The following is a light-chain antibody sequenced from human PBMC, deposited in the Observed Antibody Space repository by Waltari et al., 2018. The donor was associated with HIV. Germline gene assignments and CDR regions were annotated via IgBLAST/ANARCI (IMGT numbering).Light chain of an antibody. CDR1: SSNIGAGHD. V-gene: IGLV1-40*01. J-gene: IGLJ2*01. CDR2: GNS. Sequence: QSVLTQPPSVSGAPGQRATISCTGSSSNIGAGHDVPWYQQLPGTAPKLLIYGNSNRPSGVPDRFSGSKSGTSASLAITGLQAEDEADYYCQSYDSSLSGSVFGGGTKLTVL. CDR3: QSYDSSLSGSV.